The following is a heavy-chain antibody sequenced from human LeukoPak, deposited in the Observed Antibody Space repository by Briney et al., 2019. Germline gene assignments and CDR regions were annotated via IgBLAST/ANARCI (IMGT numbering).Heavy chain of an antibody. CDR1: GGTFNSYA. CDR2: SIPMFGTT. Sequence: SSVKVSCKASGGTFNSYAINWVRQAPGQGLEWMGGSIPMFGTTNFAPEFQDRVTITADEFTNTAYMELTSLKSEDTAVYYCARGTTVTTAVLVPNDAFDIWGQGTMVTVSS. CDR3: ARGTTVTTAVLVPNDAFDI. J-gene: IGHJ3*02. V-gene: IGHV1-69*13. D-gene: IGHD4-17*01.